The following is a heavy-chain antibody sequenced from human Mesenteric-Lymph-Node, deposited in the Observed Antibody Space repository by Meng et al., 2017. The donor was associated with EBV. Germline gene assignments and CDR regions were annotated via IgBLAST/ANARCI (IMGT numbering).Heavy chain of an antibody. Sequence: GQVLGAGTCLVKPLGTLALTCTVYGDSVSSNYCYWSWIRQPPGRGLEWIGYIFNSGSTNYNPSLRRRATISVDTSRNQFSLTLNSVTAADTAVYYCARVSGPYYSPWFDPWGQGSLVTVSS. CDR1: GDSVSSNYCY. V-gene: IGHV4-61*01. CDR3: ARVSGPYYSPWFDP. J-gene: IGHJ5*02. D-gene: IGHD2/OR15-2a*01. CDR2: IFNSGST.